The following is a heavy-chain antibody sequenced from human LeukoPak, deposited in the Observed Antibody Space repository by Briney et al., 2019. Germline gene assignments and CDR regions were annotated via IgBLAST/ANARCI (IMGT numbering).Heavy chain of an antibody. Sequence: SETLSLTCIVSGGSISSSNYYWGWIRQPPGKGLEWIGSIYYSGTTYFNPSLKSRVTISVDTSKNQFSLKLSSVTAADTAVYYCARGGGDEWYSSSSVYYFDYWGQGNLVTVSS. V-gene: IGHV4-39*07. CDR3: ARGGGDEWYSSSSVYYFDY. CDR2: IYYSGTT. CDR1: GGSISSSNYY. D-gene: IGHD6-6*01. J-gene: IGHJ4*02.